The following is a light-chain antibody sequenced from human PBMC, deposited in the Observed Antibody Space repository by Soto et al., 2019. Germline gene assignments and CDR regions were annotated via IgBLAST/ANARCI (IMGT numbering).Light chain of an antibody. CDR3: QQRSIWPIT. Sequence: IVLTHSAGALSFSQGKGATLSCRASQSVSRYLAWYQQKPGQCPRLLIYDASKRATGIPARFSGSGSGTDFTLTISSLEPEDFAVYYCQQRSIWPITFGQGTRLE. J-gene: IGKJ5*01. CDR1: QSVSRY. CDR2: DAS. V-gene: IGKV3-11*01.